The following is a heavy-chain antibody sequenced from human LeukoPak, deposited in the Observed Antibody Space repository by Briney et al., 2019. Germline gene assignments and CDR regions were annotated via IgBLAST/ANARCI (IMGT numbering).Heavy chain of an antibody. V-gene: IGHV1-2*02. CDR3: AKDLTYYYDISGSYYGYYFDY. CDR1: GYTFTYYY. D-gene: IGHD3-22*01. J-gene: IGHJ4*02. CDR2: INPNSGDT. Sequence: ASVTVSCKASGYTFTYYYMHWVRQAPGHGLEWMGWINPNSGDTIFAQKFQGRVTMTRDTSISTAYLELSRLTSDDTAVYYCAKDLTYYYDISGSYYGYYFDYWGQGTLVTVSS.